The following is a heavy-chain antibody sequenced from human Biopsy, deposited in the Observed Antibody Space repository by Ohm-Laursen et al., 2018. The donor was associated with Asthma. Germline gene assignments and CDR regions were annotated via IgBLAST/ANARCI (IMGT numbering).Heavy chain of an antibody. CDR3: ASDFPKDYVRYNFQF. D-gene: IGHD4-17*01. CDR1: GYILTDLS. Sequence: SVKVSCKISGYILTDLSMHWVRQAPRQGLEWMGGHDHEEGGTVNARRFQGRVTMTEDTSTDTAYMELSSLSSDDTAVYYCASDFPKDYVRYNFQFWGQGTLVTVSS. V-gene: IGHV1-24*01. CDR2: HDHEEGGT. J-gene: IGHJ4*02.